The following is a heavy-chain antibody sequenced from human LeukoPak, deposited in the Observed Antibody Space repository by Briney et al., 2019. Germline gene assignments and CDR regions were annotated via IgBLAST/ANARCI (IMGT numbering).Heavy chain of an antibody. J-gene: IGHJ4*02. D-gene: IGHD2-2*01. CDR3: ARGVLPAAMSEFDY. Sequence: GGSRTLAWLVSALTLSSYAMHCDRPPQGRVLEYVSGSSSNGGSTYYANSMKGRFTISRNNSKNTLDLQMGSLRTYDMAVYYCARGVLPAAMSEFDYWGQGTLVTVSS. V-gene: IGHV3-64*01. CDR1: ALTLSSYA. CDR2: SSSNGGST.